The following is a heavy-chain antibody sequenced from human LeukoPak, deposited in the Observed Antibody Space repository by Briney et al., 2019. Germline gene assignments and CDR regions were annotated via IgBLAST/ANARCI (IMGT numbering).Heavy chain of an antibody. CDR3: ARDFLHCDFWSGYLS. D-gene: IGHD3-3*01. CDR1: GGSISSGSYY. Sequence: SETLSLTCTVSGGSISSGSYYWSWIRQPAGKGLEWIGRIYTSGSTNYNPSLRSRVTISVDTSKNQFSLKLSSVTAADTAVYYCARDFLHCDFWSGYLSWGQGTLVTVSS. CDR2: IYTSGST. J-gene: IGHJ4*02. V-gene: IGHV4-61*02.